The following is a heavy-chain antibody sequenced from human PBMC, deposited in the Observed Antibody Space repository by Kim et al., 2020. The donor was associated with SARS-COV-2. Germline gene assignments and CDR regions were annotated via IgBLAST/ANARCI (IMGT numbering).Heavy chain of an antibody. D-gene: IGHD2-21*02. Sequence: ASVKVSCKASGYTFTNYAMNWVRQAPGQGLEWMGWINTNTGNPTYAQGFTGRFVFSLDTSVSTAYLQISSLKAEDTAMYYCARDLRDGGNSRFDYWGQGTLVTVSS. J-gene: IGHJ4*02. V-gene: IGHV7-4-1*02. CDR2: INTNTGNP. CDR1: GYTFTNYA. CDR3: ARDLRDGGNSRFDY.